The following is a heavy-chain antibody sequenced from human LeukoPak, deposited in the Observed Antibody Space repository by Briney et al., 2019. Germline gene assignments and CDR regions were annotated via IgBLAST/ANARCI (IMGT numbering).Heavy chain of an antibody. CDR2: INSDGSST. CDR3: ARDLGGYCSSTSCPSTLHWFDP. Sequence: GGSLRVSCAASGFTFSSYAMSWVRQAPGKGLVWASRINSDGSSTNYADSVKGRFTISRDNAKNTLYLQMNSLRAEDTAVYYCARDLGGYCSSTSCPSTLHWFDPWGQGTLVTVSS. V-gene: IGHV3-74*01. D-gene: IGHD2-2*01. J-gene: IGHJ5*02. CDR1: GFTFSSYA.